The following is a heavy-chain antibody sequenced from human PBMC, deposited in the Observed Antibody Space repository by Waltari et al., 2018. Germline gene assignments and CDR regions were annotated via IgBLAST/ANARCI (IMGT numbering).Heavy chain of an antibody. CDR2: IFSNDET. D-gene: IGHD3-22*01. CDR3: ARIGSGFYYFFDF. CDR1: GFSLTSVNMG. J-gene: IGHJ4*02. V-gene: IGHV2-26*01. Sequence: QVTLKESGPVLVKPRETLTLTCTVSGFSLTSVNMGVTWIRQPPGKALEWLAHIFSNDETSYSTSLKHRLSISEDTAKSQVVLTLTDMDPADTATYFCARIGSGFYYFFDFWGPGILVSVSS.